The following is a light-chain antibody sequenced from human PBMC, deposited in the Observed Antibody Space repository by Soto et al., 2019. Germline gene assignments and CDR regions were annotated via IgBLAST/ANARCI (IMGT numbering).Light chain of an antibody. J-gene: IGKJ1*01. CDR2: AAS. CDR1: QGISNY. V-gene: IGKV1-27*01. Sequence: DVQMTQSPSSLSASVGDRVTITCRASQGISNYLAWYQQKPGKVPKLLIYAASTLQSGVPSRFSGSGSGTDFTLTISSLQPEDVATYYCQKYNSAPPWTFGQGTKV. CDR3: QKYNSAPPWT.